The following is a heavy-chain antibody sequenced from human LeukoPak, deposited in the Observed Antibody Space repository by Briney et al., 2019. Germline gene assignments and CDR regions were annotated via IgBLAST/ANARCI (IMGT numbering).Heavy chain of an antibody. Sequence: QTGGSLRLSCAASGFTFSSYWMSWVRQAPGKGLEWVANIKQDGSEKYYVDSVKGRFTISRDNAKNTLYLQINSLRAEDTAVYYCAKDHLPGIVVADRDYWGQGTLVTVSS. D-gene: IGHD6-19*01. CDR1: GFTFSSYW. V-gene: IGHV3-7*03. CDR2: IKQDGSEK. CDR3: AKDHLPGIVVADRDY. J-gene: IGHJ4*02.